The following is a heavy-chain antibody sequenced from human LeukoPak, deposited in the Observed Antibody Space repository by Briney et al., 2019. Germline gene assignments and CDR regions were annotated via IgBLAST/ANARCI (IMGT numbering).Heavy chain of an antibody. Sequence: GGSLRLSCAASGFTFSDYYMSWIRQAPGKGLEWVSYISSSGSTIYYADSVKGRFTISRDNAKNSLYLQMNSLRAEDTAVYYCAGWVDVLLWFGGGNWFDPWGQGTLVTVSS. CDR2: ISSSGSTI. CDR3: AGWVDVLLWFGGGNWFDP. D-gene: IGHD3-10*01. V-gene: IGHV3-11*01. CDR1: GFTFSDYY. J-gene: IGHJ5*02.